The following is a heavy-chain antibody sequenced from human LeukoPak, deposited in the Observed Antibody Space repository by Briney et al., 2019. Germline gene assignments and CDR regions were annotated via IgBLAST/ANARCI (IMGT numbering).Heavy chain of an antibody. CDR3: ARLNYRGGEALHFDY. D-gene: IGHD3-16*01. CDR1: GGSNRRSY. J-gene: IGHJ4*02. V-gene: IGHV4-4*09. CDR2: FYLSGS. Sequence: SETLSLTCTVSGGSNRRSYWSWIRQPPGRGLEWIGYFYLSGSNYNPSLKSRVTVSLDTSRTHFSLRLSFVTAADTAVYFCARLNYRGGEALHFDYWGQGTLVAVSS.